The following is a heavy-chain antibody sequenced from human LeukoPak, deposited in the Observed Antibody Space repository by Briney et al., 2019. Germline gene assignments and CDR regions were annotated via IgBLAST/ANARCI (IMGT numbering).Heavy chain of an antibody. CDR1: GGSFSGYY. D-gene: IGHD3-22*01. CDR3: ARRPQLYDSSGYSNWFDP. Sequence: PSETLSLTCAVYGGSFSGYYWSWIRQPPGKGLEWIGEINHSGSTNYNPSLKSRVTISVDTSKNQFSLKLSSVTAADTAVYYCARRPQLYDSSGYSNWFDPWGQGTLVTVSS. J-gene: IGHJ5*02. CDR2: INHSGST. V-gene: IGHV4-34*01.